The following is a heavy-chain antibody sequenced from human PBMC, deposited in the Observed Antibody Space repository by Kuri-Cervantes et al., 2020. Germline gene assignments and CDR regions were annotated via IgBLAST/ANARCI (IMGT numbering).Heavy chain of an antibody. V-gene: IGHV1-2*02. J-gene: IGHJ6*03. CDR3: ARSPGVTGTYYYYYMDV. D-gene: IGHD4-23*01. Sequence: ASVKVSCKASGYTFTSYDINWVRQATGQGLEWMGWINPNSGGTNYAQKFQGRVTMTRDTSISTAYMELSRLRSDDTAVYYCARSPGVTGTYYYYYMDVWGKGTTVTVSS. CDR1: GYTFTSYD. CDR2: INPNSGGT.